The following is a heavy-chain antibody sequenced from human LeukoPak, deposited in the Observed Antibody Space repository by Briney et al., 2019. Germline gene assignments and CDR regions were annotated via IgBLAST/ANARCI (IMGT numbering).Heavy chain of an antibody. CDR3: ARGGNCSGGSCYSDRGWFDP. CDR1: GGSISSGSYY. Sequence: SETLSLTCTVSGGSISSGSYYWGWIRQPPGKGLEWIGSIYYSGSTYYNPSLRSRVSISLDTSKNQFSLRLGSVTAADTAVYYCARGGNCSGGSCYSDRGWFDPWGQGTLVTVSS. V-gene: IGHV4-39*07. J-gene: IGHJ5*02. CDR2: IYYSGST. D-gene: IGHD2-15*01.